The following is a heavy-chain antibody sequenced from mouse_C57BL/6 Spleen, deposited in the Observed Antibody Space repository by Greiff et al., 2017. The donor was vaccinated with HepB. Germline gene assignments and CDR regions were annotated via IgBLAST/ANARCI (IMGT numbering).Heavy chain of an antibody. CDR1: GYSITSGYY. J-gene: IGHJ3*01. V-gene: IGHV3-6*01. CDR2: ISYDGSN. D-gene: IGHD2-1*01. CDR3: ARESGIYYGNYGQFAY. Sequence: EVKLVESGPGLVKPSQSLSLTCSVTGYSITSGYYWNWIRQFPGNKLEWMGYISYDGSNNYNPSLKNRISITRDTSKNQFFLKLNSVTTEDTATYYCARESGIYYGNYGQFAYWGQGTLVTVSA.